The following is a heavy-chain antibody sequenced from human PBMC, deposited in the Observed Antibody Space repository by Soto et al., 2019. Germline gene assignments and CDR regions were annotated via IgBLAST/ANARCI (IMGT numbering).Heavy chain of an antibody. D-gene: IGHD4-17*01. V-gene: IGHV4-31*03. CDR3: ARESRPYGDWHYYYYMDV. CDR1: GGSISSGGYY. J-gene: IGHJ6*03. Sequence: PSETLSLTCTVSGGSISSGGYYWSWIRQHPGKGLEWIGYIYYSGSTYYNPSLKSRVTISVDTSKNQFSLKLSSVTAADTAVYYCARESRPYGDWHYYYYMDVWGKGTTVTVSS. CDR2: IYYSGST.